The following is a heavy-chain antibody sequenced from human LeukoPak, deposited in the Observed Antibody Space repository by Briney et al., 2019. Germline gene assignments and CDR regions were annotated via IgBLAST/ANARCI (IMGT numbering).Heavy chain of an antibody. Sequence: PSETLSLTCTVSGGSISSYYWSWIRQPAGRGLEWIGRIYNSEITNYNPSLRSRVTMSLDTSKNRFSLRLSSVTAADTAVYYCARALVNYYDVLTGYYKHPIDAFDLRGQGTLVTVSS. V-gene: IGHV4-4*07. D-gene: IGHD3-9*01. J-gene: IGHJ3*01. CDR2: IYNSEIT. CDR1: GGSISSYY. CDR3: ARALVNYYDVLTGYYKHPIDAFDL.